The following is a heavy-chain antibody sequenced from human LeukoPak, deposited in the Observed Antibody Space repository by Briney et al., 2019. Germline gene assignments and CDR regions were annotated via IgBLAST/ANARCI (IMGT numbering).Heavy chain of an antibody. CDR3: AKDPDYYYYGMDV. CDR2: ISGSGGST. CDR1: GFTFSSYA. Sequence: GGSLRLSCAASGFTFSSYAMSWVRQAPGRGLEWVSAISGSGGSTYYADSVKGRFTISRDNSKNTLYLQMNSPRAEDTAVYYCAKDPDYYYYGMDVWGQGTTVTVSS. V-gene: IGHV3-23*01. J-gene: IGHJ6*02.